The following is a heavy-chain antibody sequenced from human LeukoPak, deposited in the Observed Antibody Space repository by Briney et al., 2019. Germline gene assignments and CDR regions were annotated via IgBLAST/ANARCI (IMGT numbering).Heavy chain of an antibody. CDR2: IHYTGST. CDR1: GVSISTYY. CDR3: ARDIYGSGHGWFDV. Sequence: PSETLSLTCSVSGVSISTYYWSWIRQPPGKGLEWMGYIHYTGSTNYNPSLKSRVTISVDTSKRQLSLMLRSVTAADTAVYCCARDIYGSGHGWFDVWGQGTLVTVSS. D-gene: IGHD3-10*01. J-gene: IGHJ5*02. V-gene: IGHV4-59*01.